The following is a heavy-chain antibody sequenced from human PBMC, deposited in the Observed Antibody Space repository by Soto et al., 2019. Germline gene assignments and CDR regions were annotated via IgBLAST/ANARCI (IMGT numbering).Heavy chain of an antibody. CDR1: GGSFSGYY. D-gene: IGHD5-18*01. CDR3: ARDSNSYGLSFDY. CDR2: INHSGST. J-gene: IGHJ4*02. Sequence: LSLTCAVYGGSFSGYYWIWIRQPPGKGLEWIGEINHSGSTNYNPSLKSRVTISVDTSKNQFSLKLSSVTAADTAVYYCARDSNSYGLSFDYWGQGTLVTV. V-gene: IGHV4-34*01.